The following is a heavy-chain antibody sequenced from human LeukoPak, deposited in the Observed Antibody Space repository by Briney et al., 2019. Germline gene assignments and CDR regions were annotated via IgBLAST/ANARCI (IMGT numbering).Heavy chain of an antibody. CDR1: GFTFSSYG. CDR3: AKDVERFTIRLYYFDY. CDR2: IRYDGSNK. V-gene: IGHV3-30*02. D-gene: IGHD3-3*01. J-gene: IGHJ4*02. Sequence: GGSLRLSCAASGFTFSSYGMHWVRQAPGKGLEWVAFIRYDGSNKYYADSVKGRFTISRDNSKNTLYLQMNSLRAEDTAVYYCAKDVERFTIRLYYFDYWGQGTLVTVSS.